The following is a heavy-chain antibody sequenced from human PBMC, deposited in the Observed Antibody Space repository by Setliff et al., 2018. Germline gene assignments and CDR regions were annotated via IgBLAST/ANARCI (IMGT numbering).Heavy chain of an antibody. D-gene: IGHD6-19*01. CDR1: GGSISSSSYY. J-gene: IGHJ3*02. Sequence: SETLSLTCTVSGGSISSSSYYWNWIRQPPGKGLEWIGNIFYSGRTSYNASLKSRVTISVDTSKNQFSLKLSSVTAADTAVYYCARGWGSGWSKEGAFDIWGQGTMVTVSS. CDR3: ARGWGSGWSKEGAFDI. CDR2: IFYSGRT. V-gene: IGHV4-39*07.